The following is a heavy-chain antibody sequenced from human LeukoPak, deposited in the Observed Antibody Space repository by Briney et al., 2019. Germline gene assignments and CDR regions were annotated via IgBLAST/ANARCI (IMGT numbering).Heavy chain of an antibody. D-gene: IGHD6-13*01. CDR1: GFTFSSYA. CDR2: ISGSGGST. J-gene: IGHJ5*02. V-gene: IGHV3-23*01. Sequence: GGSLRLSCAASGFTFSSYAMSWVRQAPGKGLEWVSAISGSGGSTYYADSVKGRFTISRDNSKNTLYLQMNSLRAEDTAVYYCAKDGDSSGWYGIRWFDPWGQGTLVTVSS. CDR3: AKDGDSSGWYGIRWFDP.